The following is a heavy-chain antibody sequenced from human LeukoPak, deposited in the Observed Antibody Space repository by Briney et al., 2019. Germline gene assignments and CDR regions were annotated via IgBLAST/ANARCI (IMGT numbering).Heavy chain of an antibody. D-gene: IGHD2-8*01. J-gene: IGHJ5*02. V-gene: IGHV4-4*07. CDR3: ARSTTGSSGFDP. Sequence: SETLSLTCTVSDDSISVYYWHWIRQPAGKGLEWIGRVYTSGTTSYNPSLKSRVSMSIDTSKSQFSLKLSSVTAADTAVYYCARSTTGSSGFDPWGQGTLVTVST. CDR1: DDSISVYY. CDR2: VYTSGTT.